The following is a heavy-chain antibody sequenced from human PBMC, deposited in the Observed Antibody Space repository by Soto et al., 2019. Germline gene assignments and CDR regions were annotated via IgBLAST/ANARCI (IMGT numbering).Heavy chain of an antibody. V-gene: IGHV4-31*03. CDR3: ARDKGYYDVWRWRAFDI. Sequence: QVQLQESGPGLVKPSQTLSLTCTVSGGSISSGGYYWSWIRQHPGKGLEWIGYIYYSGSTYYNPSLKSRVTISVDTSKNQFSLKLSSVTAADTAVYYCARDKGYYDVWRWRAFDIWGQGTMVTVSS. CDR2: IYYSGST. D-gene: IGHD3-3*01. J-gene: IGHJ3*02. CDR1: GGSISSGGYY.